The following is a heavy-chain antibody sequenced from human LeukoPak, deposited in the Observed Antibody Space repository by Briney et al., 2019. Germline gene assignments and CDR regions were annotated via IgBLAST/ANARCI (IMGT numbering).Heavy chain of an antibody. CDR2: IYSGGSP. J-gene: IGHJ6*03. CDR1: GFTVSHNY. CDR3: AGVASSGPFYYYMDV. Sequence: GGSLRLSCAASGFTVSHNYMIWVRQAPGKGLECISVIYSGGSPFYADSVKGRFTISRDNSENTLSLQMNSLRAEDTAVYYCAGVASSGPFYYYMDVWGKGSTVTVSS. D-gene: IGHD3-3*01. V-gene: IGHV3-66*02.